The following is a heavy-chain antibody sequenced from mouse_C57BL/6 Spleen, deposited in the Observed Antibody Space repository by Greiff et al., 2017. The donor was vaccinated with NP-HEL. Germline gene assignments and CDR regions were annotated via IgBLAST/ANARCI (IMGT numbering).Heavy chain of an antibody. Sequence: QVQLQQPGAELVKPGASVKLSCKASGYTFTSYWMHWVKQRPGQGLEWIGMIHPNSGSTNYNEKFKSKATLTVDKSSSTAYMQLSSLTSEDSAVYHCAREDYYGSSYGWFAYWGQGTLVTVSA. CDR3: AREDYYGSSYGWFAY. D-gene: IGHD1-1*01. CDR2: IHPNSGST. CDR1: GYTFTSYW. V-gene: IGHV1-64*01. J-gene: IGHJ3*01.